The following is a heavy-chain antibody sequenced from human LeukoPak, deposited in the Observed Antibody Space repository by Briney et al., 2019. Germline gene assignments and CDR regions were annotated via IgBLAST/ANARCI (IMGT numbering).Heavy chain of an antibody. Sequence: GGSLRLSCAASEFTFTNYAMHWVRQAPGRGLEWVAVISYDGSNKYYADSVKGRFTISRDNSRNTLYLQMNSLRAEDTAVYYCARAAVAGLDDYWGQGTLVTVSS. CDR1: EFTFTNYA. V-gene: IGHV3-30*04. CDR3: ARAAVAGLDDY. J-gene: IGHJ4*02. D-gene: IGHD6-19*01. CDR2: ISYDGSNK.